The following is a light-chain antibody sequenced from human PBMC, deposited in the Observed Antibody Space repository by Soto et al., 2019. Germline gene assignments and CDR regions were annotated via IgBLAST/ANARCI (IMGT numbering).Light chain of an antibody. Sequence: EIVLTQSPGTLSLSPGERATLSCRASQSVSSSYLAWYQQKPGQAPRLLIYGASSRATSIPDRFSGSGSGTDFTLTISRLEPEDFAVYYCQQYGSSPLVTFGQGTRLEIK. CDR1: QSVSSSY. J-gene: IGKJ5*01. V-gene: IGKV3-20*01. CDR3: QQYGSSPLVT. CDR2: GAS.